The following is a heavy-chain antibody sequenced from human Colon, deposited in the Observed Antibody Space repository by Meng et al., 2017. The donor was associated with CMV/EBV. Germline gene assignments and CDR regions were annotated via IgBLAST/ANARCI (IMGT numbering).Heavy chain of an antibody. CDR1: GFSVSSNY. V-gene: IGHV3-53*01. D-gene: IGHD2-21*01. CDR3: ASSGGDYLSEDY. CDR2: IYSGGST. J-gene: IGHJ4*02. Sequence: GESLKISCAASGFSVSSNYLSWVRQAPGKGLEWVSVIYSGGSTYYADSVKGRFTISRDNSNNTLYLQMNSLRTEDTAVYYCASSGGDYLSEDYWGQGTLVTVSS.